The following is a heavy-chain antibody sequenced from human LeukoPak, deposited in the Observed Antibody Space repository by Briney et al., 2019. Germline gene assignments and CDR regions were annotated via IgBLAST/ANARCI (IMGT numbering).Heavy chain of an antibody. V-gene: IGHV3-30*18. J-gene: IGHJ4*02. CDR3: AKAGGYCSSGTCYSNG. D-gene: IGHD2-15*01. CDR2: ISYDGSNK. CDR1: GFTFSDYA. Sequence: PGRSLRLSCAASGFTFSDYAIHWVRQAPGKGLEWVAIISYDGSNKYYADSVKGRFTISRDNSKNTLYLQMNSLRVEDTAIYYCAKAGGYCSSGTCYSNGWGQGTLVTVSS.